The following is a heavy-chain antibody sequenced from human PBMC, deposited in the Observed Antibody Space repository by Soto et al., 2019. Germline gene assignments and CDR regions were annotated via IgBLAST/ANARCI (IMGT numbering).Heavy chain of an antibody. CDR3: AKDRSGWHSDY. D-gene: IGHD6-19*01. CDR2: ITGSGGST. V-gene: IGHV3-23*01. Sequence: GGSLRLSCAASGFTFSSYAMSWVRQAPGKGLEWVSAITGSGGSTYNADSVKGRFTISRDNSKNTLYLQMNSLRAEDTARYYCAKDRSGWHSDYWGQGTLVTVSS. CDR1: GFTFSSYA. J-gene: IGHJ4*02.